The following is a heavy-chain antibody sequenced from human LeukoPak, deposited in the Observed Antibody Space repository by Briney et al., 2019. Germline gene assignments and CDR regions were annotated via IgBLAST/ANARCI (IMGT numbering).Heavy chain of an antibody. V-gene: IGHV3-30*02. CDR2: IRYDGSNK. J-gene: IGHJ4*02. CDR1: GFTFSSYS. D-gene: IGHD3-16*01. CDR3: ARDNDSRDPPHFDY. Sequence: GGSLRLSCAASGFTFSSYSMNWVRQAPGKGLEWVAFIRYDGSNKYYADSVKGRFTISRDNSKNTLYLQMNSLRAEDTAVYYCARDNDSRDPPHFDYWGQGTLVTVSS.